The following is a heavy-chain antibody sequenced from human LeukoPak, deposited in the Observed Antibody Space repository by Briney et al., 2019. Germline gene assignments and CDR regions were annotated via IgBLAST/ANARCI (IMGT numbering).Heavy chain of an antibody. CDR3: AKDGDS. CDR2: ISGSGGST. CDR1: GFTFSYYG. Sequence: GGSLRLSCAASGFTFSYYGMHWVRQAPGKGLEWVSGISGSGGSTFYTDSVKGRFTISRDTSRNTLYLQMNSLRAEDTAMYYCAKDGDSWGQGTLVTVSS. V-gene: IGHV3-23*01. J-gene: IGHJ4*02.